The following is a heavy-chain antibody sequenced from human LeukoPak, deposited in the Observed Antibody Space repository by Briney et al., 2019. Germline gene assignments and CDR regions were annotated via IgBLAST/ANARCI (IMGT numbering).Heavy chain of an antibody. Sequence: SGGSLRLSCAASGFTFSSCAMSWVRQAPGKGLEWVSAISGSGGSTYYADSVKGRFTISRDNSKNTLYLQMNSLRAEDTAVYYCAKVGSGYSYGHLYYFDYWGQGTLVTVSS. CDR3: AKVGSGYSYGHLYYFDY. D-gene: IGHD5-18*01. CDR1: GFTFSSCA. CDR2: ISGSGGST. V-gene: IGHV3-23*01. J-gene: IGHJ4*02.